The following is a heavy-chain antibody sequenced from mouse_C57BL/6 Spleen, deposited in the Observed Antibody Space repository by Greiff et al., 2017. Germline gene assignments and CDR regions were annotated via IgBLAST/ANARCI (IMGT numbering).Heavy chain of an antibody. J-gene: IGHJ2*01. CDR3: ARQGSSSYYFDY. Sequence: EVKLEESGGGLVKPGGSLTLSCAASGFTFSSYTMSWVRQTPEKRLAWVATISGGGGNTYYPDSVKGRFTISRDTAKNTLYRQMSRLRSEDTALYYCARQGSSSYYFDYWGQGTTLTVSS. CDR2: ISGGGGNT. CDR1: GFTFSSYT. D-gene: IGHD1-1*01. V-gene: IGHV5-9*01.